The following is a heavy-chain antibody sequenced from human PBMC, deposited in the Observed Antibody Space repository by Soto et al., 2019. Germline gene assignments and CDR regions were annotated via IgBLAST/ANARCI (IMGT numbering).Heavy chain of an antibody. CDR3: AKTNGVWTYYFDY. D-gene: IGHD2-8*01. J-gene: IGHJ4*02. Sequence: GGSLRLSCAASGFTFSSYAMSWVRQAPGKGLEWVSAISGSGGSTYYADSVEGRFTISRDNSKNTLYLQMNSLRAEDTAVYYCAKTNGVWTYYFDYWGQGTLVTVSS. CDR1: GFTFSSYA. V-gene: IGHV3-23*01. CDR2: ISGSGGST.